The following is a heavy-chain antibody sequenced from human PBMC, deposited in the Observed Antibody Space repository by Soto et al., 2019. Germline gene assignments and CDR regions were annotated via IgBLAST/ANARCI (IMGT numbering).Heavy chain of an antibody. D-gene: IGHD2-2*02. Sequence: SVKVSCKASGGTFSSYAISWVRQAPGQGLEWMGGITPIFGTANYAQKFQGRVTITADESTSTAYMELSSLRSEDTAVYYCARDGAGYCSSTSCYTARYYYYGMDVWGQGTTVTVSS. CDR1: GGTFSSYA. J-gene: IGHJ6*01. V-gene: IGHV1-69*13. CDR3: ARDGAGYCSSTSCYTARYYYYGMDV. CDR2: ITPIFGTA.